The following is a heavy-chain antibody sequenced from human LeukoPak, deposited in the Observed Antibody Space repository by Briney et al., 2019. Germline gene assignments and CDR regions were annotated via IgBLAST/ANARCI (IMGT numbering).Heavy chain of an antibody. V-gene: IGHV3-7*01. D-gene: IGHD3-10*01. J-gene: IGHJ5*02. CDR1: GFTFSNYW. CDR3: ARASAGMVRLFDP. Sequence: PGGSLRLSCAASGFTFSNYWMSWVRQAPGKGLEWVANIKQDGSKKNYVDSVKGRFTISRDNAKNSLYLQMNSLRAEDTAVYYCARASAGMVRLFDPWGQGTLVTVSS. CDR2: IKQDGSKK.